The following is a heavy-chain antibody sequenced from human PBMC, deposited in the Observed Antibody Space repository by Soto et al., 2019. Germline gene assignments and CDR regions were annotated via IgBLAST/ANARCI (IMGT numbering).Heavy chain of an antibody. V-gene: IGHV3-23*01. CDR3: AKDPMVRDCSGGTCDFDY. J-gene: IGHJ4*02. D-gene: IGHD2-15*01. CDR1: GFTFSSFD. Sequence: EVQLLESGGGLVQPGGSLRLSCAASGFTFSSFDMSWVRQAPGKGLEWVSAISTSGATTYYADSVKGRFTISRDNSKITMYLRMNTLTADDTALYYCAKDPMVRDCSGGTCDFDYWGQGTLVTVSS. CDR2: ISTSGATT.